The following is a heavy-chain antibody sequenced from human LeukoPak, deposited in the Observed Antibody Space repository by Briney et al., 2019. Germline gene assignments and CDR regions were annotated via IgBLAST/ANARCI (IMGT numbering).Heavy chain of an antibody. D-gene: IGHD3-22*01. V-gene: IGHV3-23*01. J-gene: IGHJ4*02. CDR3: AKAIVVVIGYFDY. Sequence: GRSLRLSCAASGFTFSSYAMSWVRQAPGKGLEWVSAISGSGGSTYYADSVKGRFTISRDNSKNTLYLQMNSLRAEDTAVYYCAKAIVVVIGYFDYWGQGTLVTVSS. CDR1: GFTFSSYA. CDR2: ISGSGGST.